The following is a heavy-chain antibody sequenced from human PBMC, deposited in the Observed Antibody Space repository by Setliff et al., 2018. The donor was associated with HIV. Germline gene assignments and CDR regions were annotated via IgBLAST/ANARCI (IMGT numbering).Heavy chain of an antibody. CDR2: IAFDGSNR. V-gene: IGHV3-30*02. CDR3: VKDRGSGTFAFDI. J-gene: IGHJ3*02. D-gene: IGHD1-26*01. Sequence: HPGGSLRLSCVASGFTFSVYNMHWVRQIPGKGLEWVAFIAFDGSNRYYIDSRKGRFTISRDNPKKTVYLQISSLRVEDTAIYYCVKDRGSGTFAFDIWGQGTLVTVSS. CDR1: GFTFSVYN.